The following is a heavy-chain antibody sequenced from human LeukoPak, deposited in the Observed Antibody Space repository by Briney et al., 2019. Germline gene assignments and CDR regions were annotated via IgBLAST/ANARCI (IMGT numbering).Heavy chain of an antibody. J-gene: IGHJ4*02. Sequence: PGGSLRLSCAASGFTFSSHAMSWVRQAPGKGLEWVSAISGSGGSTYYADSVKGRFTISRDNPKNTLYLQMNSLRAEHTAVYYCAKGLIDGYNFDYWGQGTLVTVSS. V-gene: IGHV3-23*01. D-gene: IGHD5-24*01. CDR1: GFTFSSHA. CDR3: AKGLIDGYNFDY. CDR2: ISGSGGST.